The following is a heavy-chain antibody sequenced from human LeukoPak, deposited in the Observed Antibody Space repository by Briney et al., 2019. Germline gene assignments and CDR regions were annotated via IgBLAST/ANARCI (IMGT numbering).Heavy chain of an antibody. CDR2: IIPIFGTA. Sequence: ASVTVSCKASGGTFSSYAISWVRQAPGQGLEWMGGIIPIFGTANYAQKFQGRVTITADESTSTAYMELSSLRSEDTAVYYCARERKYSGSYFYWYFDLWGRGTLVTVSS. V-gene: IGHV1-69*01. CDR1: GGTFSSYA. D-gene: IGHD1-26*01. CDR3: ARERKYSGSYFYWYFDL. J-gene: IGHJ2*01.